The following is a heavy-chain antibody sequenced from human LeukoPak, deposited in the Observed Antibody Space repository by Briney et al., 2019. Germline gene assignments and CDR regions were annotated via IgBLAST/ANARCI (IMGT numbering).Heavy chain of an antibody. V-gene: IGHV3-21*01. CDR3: ASNVLGHGDYFVGWFDP. D-gene: IGHD4-17*01. J-gene: IGHJ5*02. CDR2: ISSSSSYI. CDR1: GFTFSSYS. Sequence: PGGSLRLSCAASGFTFSSYSMNWVRQAPGKGLEWVSSISSSSSYIYYADSVKGRFTISRDNAKNSLYLQMNSLRAEDTAVYYCASNVLGHGDYFVGWFDPWGQGTLVTVSS.